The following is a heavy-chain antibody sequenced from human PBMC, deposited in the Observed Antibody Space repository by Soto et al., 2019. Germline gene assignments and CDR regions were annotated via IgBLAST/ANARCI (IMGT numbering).Heavy chain of an antibody. J-gene: IGHJ5*02. D-gene: IGHD1-26*01. V-gene: IGHV3-48*02. Sequence: EVQLVESGGGLVQPGGSLRLSCAASGFTFSTYSMNWVRQAPGKGLEWVSYISSSSSTIYYADSVKGRFNISRDNAKNSLYLQMNSPRDEDTAVYYCIGDGGATDWFDPWGQGTLVTVSS. CDR2: ISSSSSTI. CDR3: IGDGGATDWFDP. CDR1: GFTFSTYS.